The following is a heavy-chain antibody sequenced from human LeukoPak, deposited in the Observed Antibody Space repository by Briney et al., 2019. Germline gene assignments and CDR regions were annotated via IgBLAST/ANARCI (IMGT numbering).Heavy chain of an antibody. J-gene: IGHJ4*02. CDR1: GYTFTDYY. CDR3: ARPRGRSEYSYGFDY. Sequence: ASVKVTCKASGYTFTDYYMHWLRQAPGQGLEWMGRINPNSGGTNYAQKFQGRVTMTRDTSISTAYMELSRLISDDTAVYYCARPRGRSEYSYGFDYWGQGTLVTVSS. D-gene: IGHD5-18*01. V-gene: IGHV1-2*06. CDR2: INPNSGGT.